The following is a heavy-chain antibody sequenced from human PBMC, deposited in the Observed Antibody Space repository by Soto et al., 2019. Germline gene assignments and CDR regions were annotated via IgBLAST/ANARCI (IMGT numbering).Heavy chain of an antibody. Sequence: EVQLVESGGGLVQPGGSLRLSCAASGFTFSSYSMNWVRQAPGKGLEWVSYISSSSSTIYYADSVKGRFTISRDNAKNSRYLQMNSLRDEDTAVDYCARETRSGPTQRCMDVWGQGTTVTVSS. CDR2: ISSSSSTI. V-gene: IGHV3-48*02. D-gene: IGHD6-19*01. CDR3: ARETRSGPTQRCMDV. J-gene: IGHJ6*02. CDR1: GFTFSSYS.